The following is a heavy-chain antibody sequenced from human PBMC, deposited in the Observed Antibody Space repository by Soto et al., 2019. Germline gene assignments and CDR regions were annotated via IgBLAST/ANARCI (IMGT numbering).Heavy chain of an antibody. CDR1: GGSISNGNYY. V-gene: IGHV4-39*01. CDR2: IYYTGNT. Sequence: QLQLQESGPGLVKPSETLSLTCNVSGGSISNGNYYWCWIRQPPGKGLEWIGSIYYTGNTYYNPSLKSRVTIAVDTSKNQFPLKLGSVTAAFTAVYFCERHSIWLLLSGYWGLGNMVTVSS. CDR3: ERHSIWLLLSGY. J-gene: IGHJ4*01. D-gene: IGHD3-22*01.